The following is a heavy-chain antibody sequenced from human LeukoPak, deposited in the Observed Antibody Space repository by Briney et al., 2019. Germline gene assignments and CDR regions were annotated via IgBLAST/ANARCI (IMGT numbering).Heavy chain of an antibody. CDR3: ARGRYSTGLYYFDY. CDR2: IKKDGNEK. V-gene: IGHV3-7*05. D-gene: IGHD6-19*01. J-gene: IGHJ4*02. CDR1: GFSFSRFW. Sequence: GGSLTLSCAASGFSFSRFWMSWVRQAPGKGLEWVANIKKDGNEKYYVDSVKGRFTISRDNAKNSLFLQMNSLRAEDTAVYYCARGRYSTGLYYFDYWGQGTLVTVSP.